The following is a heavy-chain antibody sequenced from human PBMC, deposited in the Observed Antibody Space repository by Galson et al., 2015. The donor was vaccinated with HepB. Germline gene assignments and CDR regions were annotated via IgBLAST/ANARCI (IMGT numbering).Heavy chain of an antibody. D-gene: IGHD2-2*01. J-gene: IGHJ6*02. V-gene: IGHV1-69*04. Sequence: SVKVSCKASGGTFSSYTISWVRQAPGQGLEWMGRIIPILGIANYAQKFQGRVTITADTSASTAYMELSSLRSEDTAVYYCAREKLAVVPAAQYYYYYYGMDVWGQGTTVTVSS. CDR3: AREKLAVVPAAQYYYYYYGMDV. CDR1: GGTFSSYT. CDR2: IIPILGIA.